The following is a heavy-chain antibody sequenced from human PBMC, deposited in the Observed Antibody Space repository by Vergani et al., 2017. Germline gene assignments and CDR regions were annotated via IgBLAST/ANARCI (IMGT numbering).Heavy chain of an antibody. Sequence: EAQLVESGGGLVQPGGSLRLSCAASGFAFTSYWMTWVRQAPGKGLEWVAKIKEDGGEKYYMDSVKGRFIISRDNAKNSLYLQMNSLRAEDTAVYHCARDRRYCNNKTCLPANSFDQWGQGTLVSVSS. CDR3: ARDRRYCNNKTCLPANSFDQ. CDR2: IKEDGGEK. D-gene: IGHD2-8*01. J-gene: IGHJ4*02. CDR1: GFAFTSYW. V-gene: IGHV3-7*01.